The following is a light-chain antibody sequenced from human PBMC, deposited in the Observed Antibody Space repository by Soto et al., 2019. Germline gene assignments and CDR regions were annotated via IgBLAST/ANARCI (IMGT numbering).Light chain of an antibody. J-gene: IGKJ2*01. Sequence: EIAMTQSPATLSVSPGERATLSCRASQSISTELAWYQQIPGQPPRLLIYSASTRDTGVPARFTGSGSGSEFTLTISGLQSEDFAIYYCQQGNNWPFTFGQGTRLEI. V-gene: IGKV3-15*01. CDR1: QSISTE. CDR3: QQGNNWPFT. CDR2: SAS.